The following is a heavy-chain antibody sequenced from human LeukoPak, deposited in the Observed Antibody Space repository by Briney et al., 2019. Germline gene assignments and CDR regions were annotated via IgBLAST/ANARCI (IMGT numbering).Heavy chain of an antibody. CDR3: AKTFGEFSVIAFDL. J-gene: IGHJ3*01. V-gene: IGHV3-23*01. Sequence: GGSLRLSCTASGFTFRSYAMIWVRQAPGKGLEWVSALSGSGETTYYADSVEGRFTISRDNSKNTLYLQMNSLRAEDTAAYYCAKTFGEFSVIAFDLWGQGTMVTVSS. CDR2: LSGSGETT. D-gene: IGHD3-16*01. CDR1: GFTFRSYA.